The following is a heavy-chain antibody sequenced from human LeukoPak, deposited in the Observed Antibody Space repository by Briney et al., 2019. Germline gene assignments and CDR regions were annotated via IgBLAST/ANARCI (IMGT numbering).Heavy chain of an antibody. D-gene: IGHD4-11*01. J-gene: IGHJ4*02. CDR1: GLTVSSNY. V-gene: IGHV3-53*01. Sequence: SGGSLRLSCAASGLTVSSNYMSWVRQAPGKGLEWVSVIYSGGTTYYADSVKGRFTISRDNSKNTLYLQMNSLRAEDTAVYYCARAGSNYLYFDSWGQGTLVTVSS. CDR3: ARAGSNYLYFDS. CDR2: IYSGGTT.